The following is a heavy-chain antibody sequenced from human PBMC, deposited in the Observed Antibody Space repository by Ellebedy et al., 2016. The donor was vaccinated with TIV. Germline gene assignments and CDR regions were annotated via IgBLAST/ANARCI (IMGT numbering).Heavy chain of an antibody. CDR3: ARATSGFDL. CDR1: GFTFSSHD. J-gene: IGHJ2*01. CDR2: IGTAGDT. D-gene: IGHD6-19*01. V-gene: IGHV3-13*01. Sequence: GESLKISCAASGFTFSSHDMYWVRQATGKGLEWVSAIGTAGDTYYPGSVKGRFTISRENAKNSLYLQMNSLGAEDTAVYYCARATSGFDLWGRGTLVTVSS.